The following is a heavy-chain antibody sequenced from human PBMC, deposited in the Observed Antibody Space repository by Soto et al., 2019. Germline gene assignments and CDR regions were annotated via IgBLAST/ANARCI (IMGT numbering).Heavy chain of an antibody. D-gene: IGHD3-10*01. Sequence: GGSLRLSCAASGFTFSDYYMSWIRQAPGKGLEWVSYISSSGSTIYYADSVKGRFTISRDNAKNSLYLQMNSLRAEDTAVYYCARGSAFFGELLYRDAFDIWGQGTMVTVSS. CDR3: ARGSAFFGELLYRDAFDI. CDR1: GFTFSDYY. V-gene: IGHV3-11*01. J-gene: IGHJ3*02. CDR2: ISSSGSTI.